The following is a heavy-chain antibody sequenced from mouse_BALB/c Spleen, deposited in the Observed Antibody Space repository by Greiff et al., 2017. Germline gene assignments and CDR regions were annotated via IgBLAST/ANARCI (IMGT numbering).Heavy chain of an antibody. J-gene: IGHJ4*01. Sequence: QVQLKQSGAELAKPGASVKMSCKASGYTFTSYWMHWVKQRPGQGLEWIGYINPSTGYTEYNQKFKDKATLTADKSSSTAYMQLSSLTSEDSAVYYCAREGLPVLYYYAMDYWGQGTSVTVSS. CDR1: GYTFTSYW. CDR3: AREGLPVLYYYAMDY. CDR2: INPSTGYT. D-gene: IGHD2-2*01. V-gene: IGHV1-7*01.